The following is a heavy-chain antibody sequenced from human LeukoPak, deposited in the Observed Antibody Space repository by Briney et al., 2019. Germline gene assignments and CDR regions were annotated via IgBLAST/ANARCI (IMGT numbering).Heavy chain of an antibody. J-gene: IGHJ4*02. V-gene: IGHV1-2*02. CDR3: ARDGRSGYYSDFDY. CDR2: INPNSGGT. CDR1: VYTFTGYY. D-gene: IGHD3-22*01. Sequence: ASVKVSCKASVYTFTGYYMHWIRQAPGQGLEWMGWINPNSGGTNYAQKFQGRVTMTRDTSISTAYLELSRLRSDDTAVYYCARDGRSGYYSDFDYWGQGTLVTVSS.